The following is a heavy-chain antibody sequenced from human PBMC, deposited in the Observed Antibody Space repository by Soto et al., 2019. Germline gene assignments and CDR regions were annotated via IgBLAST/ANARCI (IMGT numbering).Heavy chain of an antibody. CDR1: GGSFTSNNW. Sequence: SETLSLTCAVSGGSFTSNNWWTWVRQPPGQGLEWIGEIYRTGSTNYNPSLKSRVAISVDTSKNQFSLKVTSMTAADTAVYYCALWGSYRSFDNWGQGTLVTVSS. CDR3: ALWGSYRSFDN. CDR2: IYRTGST. V-gene: IGHV4-4*02. D-gene: IGHD3-16*02. J-gene: IGHJ4*02.